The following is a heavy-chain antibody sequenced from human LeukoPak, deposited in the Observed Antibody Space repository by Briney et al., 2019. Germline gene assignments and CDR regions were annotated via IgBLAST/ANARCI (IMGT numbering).Heavy chain of an antibody. Sequence: GGSLRLSCAASGFTFSSYDMSWVRQAPGKGLEWVSVISGSGDKIYYADSYGDSVKGRFTISRDNSKNTLYLQMNSLRVEDTAVYYCAILPPGYYYYMDVWGKGTTVTVSS. CDR2: ISGSGDKI. J-gene: IGHJ6*03. V-gene: IGHV3-23*01. CDR3: AILPPGYYYYMDV. CDR1: GFTFSSYD.